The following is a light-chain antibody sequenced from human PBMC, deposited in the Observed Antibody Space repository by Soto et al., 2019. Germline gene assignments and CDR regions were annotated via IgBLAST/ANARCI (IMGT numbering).Light chain of an antibody. CDR2: AAS. Sequence: DIQMTQSTSSLSASVGDRVTITCRASQGIGSWIAWYQQKSGKGPKLLIYAASTLQSGVPSRFSGSGSGTDFTLTISSLQPEDFATYYCQQANSCPFTFGQGTRLEIK. V-gene: IGKV1-12*01. J-gene: IGKJ5*01. CDR3: QQANSCPFT. CDR1: QGIGSW.